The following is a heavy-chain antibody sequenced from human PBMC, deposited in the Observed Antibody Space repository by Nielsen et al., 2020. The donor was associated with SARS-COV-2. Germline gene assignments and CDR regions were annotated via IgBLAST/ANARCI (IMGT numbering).Heavy chain of an antibody. CDR2: ISWNSGSI. V-gene: IGHV3-9*01. J-gene: IGHJ6*02. Sequence: GGSLRLSCAASGFTFDDYAMHWVRQAPGKGLEWVSGISWNSGSIGYADSVKGRFTISRDNSKNMVYLQTNSLRDEDTAVYYCAKDRLHYSYGYYGMDVWGQGTTVTVS. CDR3: AKDRLHYSYGYYGMDV. CDR1: GFTFDDYA. D-gene: IGHD5-18*01.